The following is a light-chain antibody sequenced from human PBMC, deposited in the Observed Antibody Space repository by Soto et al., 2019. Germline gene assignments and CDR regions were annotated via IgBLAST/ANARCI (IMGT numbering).Light chain of an antibody. CDR1: QSVSSSY. Sequence: IVLTQSPFTLSLSPGERATLPCRASQSVSSSYLTWYQQKPGHAPRLLIYGASTRATGIPDRFSGSGSGTDFTLTISILEPEDFAVYYCQQYGSSGTFGQGTKVDIK. V-gene: IGKV3-20*01. J-gene: IGKJ1*01. CDR3: QQYGSSGT. CDR2: GAS.